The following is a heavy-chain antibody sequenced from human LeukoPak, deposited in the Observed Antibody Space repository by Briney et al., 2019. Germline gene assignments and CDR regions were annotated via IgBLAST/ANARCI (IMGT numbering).Heavy chain of an antibody. CDR2: IYYSGST. Sequence: SQTLSLTCTVSGGSISSGGYYWSWIRQHPGKGLEWIGYIYYSGSTYYNPSLKSRVTISVDTSKNQFSLKLSSATAADTAVYYCARDSGYCSGGSCLRAGAFDIWGQGTMVTVSS. CDR1: GGSISSGGYY. J-gene: IGHJ3*02. CDR3: ARDSGYCSGGSCLRAGAFDI. V-gene: IGHV4-31*03. D-gene: IGHD2-15*01.